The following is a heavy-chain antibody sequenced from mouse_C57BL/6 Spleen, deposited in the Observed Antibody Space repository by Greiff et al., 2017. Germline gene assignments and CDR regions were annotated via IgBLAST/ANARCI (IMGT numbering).Heavy chain of an antibody. CDR2: IDPENGDT. Sequence: EVKLMESGAELVRPGASVKLSCTASGFNIKDDYMHWVKQRPEQGLEWIGWIDPENGDTEYASKFQGKATITADTSSNTASLQLSSMTSEDTAVYYYTASEAYSNCVEFAYGGQGTLVTVSA. D-gene: IGHD2-5*01. CDR3: TASEAYSNCVEFAY. CDR1: GFNIKDDY. V-gene: IGHV14-4*01. J-gene: IGHJ3*01.